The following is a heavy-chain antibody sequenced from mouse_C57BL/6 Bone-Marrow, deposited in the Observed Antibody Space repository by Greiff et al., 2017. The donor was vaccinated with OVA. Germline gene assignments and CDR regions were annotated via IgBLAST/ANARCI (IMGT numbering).Heavy chain of an antibody. D-gene: IGHD1-1*01. CDR1: GYTFTSYW. Sequence: QVQLQQPGAELVKPGASVKLSCKASGYTFTSYWMQWVKQRPGQGLEWIGEIDPSDSYTNYNQKFKGKATLTVDTSSSTAYMQLSSLTSEDSAVYYCQTYGSSFYYYAMDYWGQGTSVTVSS. CDR2: IDPSDSYT. J-gene: IGHJ4*01. V-gene: IGHV1-50*01. CDR3: QTYGSSFYYYAMDY.